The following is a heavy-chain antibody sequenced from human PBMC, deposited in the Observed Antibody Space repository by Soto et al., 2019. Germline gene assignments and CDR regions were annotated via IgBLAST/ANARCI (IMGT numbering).Heavy chain of an antibody. J-gene: IGHJ4*02. CDR2: IKSKAAGGTA. CDR3: SSGMAAGTY. D-gene: IGHD6-13*01. Sequence: EVHLVESGGGLVTPGGSLRLSCAVTGLTFTDAWMNWMRQAPGKGPEWVGRIKSKAAGGTADYAAAVKDRFTMSRDDSKNMLYLQMNSLKSADTAVYYCSSGMAAGTYWGQGTLVTVSS. CDR1: GLTFTDAW. V-gene: IGHV3-15*07.